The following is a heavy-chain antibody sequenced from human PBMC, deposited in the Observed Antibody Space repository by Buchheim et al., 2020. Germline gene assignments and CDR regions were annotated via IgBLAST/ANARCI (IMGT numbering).Heavy chain of an antibody. V-gene: IGHV3-7*01. J-gene: IGHJ4*02. CDR1: GFTFSSFW. D-gene: IGHD2-21*01. Sequence: EVQLVESGGGLVQPGGSLRLSCAASGFTFSSFWMSWVRQAPGKGLEWVANIKQDGSEKYYVDSVKGRFTISRDNSKTSLYFQMNSLRAEDAAVYYCARDNPSRHIVLNWGQGTL. CDR3: ARDNPSRHIVLN. CDR2: IKQDGSEK.